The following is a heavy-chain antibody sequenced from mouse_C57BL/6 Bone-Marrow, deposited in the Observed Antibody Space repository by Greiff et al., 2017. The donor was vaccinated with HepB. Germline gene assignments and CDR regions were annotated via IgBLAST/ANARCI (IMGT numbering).Heavy chain of an antibody. J-gene: IGHJ2*01. D-gene: IGHD1-1*01. CDR1: GFTFSNYW. V-gene: IGHV6-3*01. CDR3: TGPITTVVAHFDY. CDR2: IRLKSDNYAT. Sequence: DVKLVESGGGLVQPGGSMKLSCVASGFTFSNYWMNWVRQSPEKGLEWVAQIRLKSDNYATHYAESVKGRFTISRDDSKSSVYLQMNNLRAEDTGIYYCTGPITTVVAHFDYWGQGTTLTVSS.